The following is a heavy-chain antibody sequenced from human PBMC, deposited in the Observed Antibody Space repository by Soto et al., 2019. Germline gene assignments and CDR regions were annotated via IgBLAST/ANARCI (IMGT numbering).Heavy chain of an antibody. J-gene: IGHJ5*02. CDR2: ISSSSSTI. Sequence: SLRLSCAASGFTFSSYSMNWVRQAPGKGLEWVSYISSSSSTIYYADSVKGRLTISRDNAKNSLYLQMNSLRDEDTAVYYCARQTRPPYYYDSSGYSPWGQGTLVTVSS. CDR1: GFTFSSYS. CDR3: ARQTRPPYYYDSSGYSP. D-gene: IGHD3-22*01. V-gene: IGHV3-48*02.